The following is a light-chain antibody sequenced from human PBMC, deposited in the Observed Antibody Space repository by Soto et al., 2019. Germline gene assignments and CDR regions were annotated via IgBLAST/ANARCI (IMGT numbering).Light chain of an antibody. CDR3: QVSDTSSYQYV. Sequence: LAQPPSVSVAPGQTARINCGGNNIGSKSVQWYQQRPGLAPVLVVYDGDDRPSGIPERFSGSNSGSTATLTISRVEAGDEADYYCQVSDTSSYQYVFGIGTKVTVL. V-gene: IGLV3-21*02. J-gene: IGLJ1*01. CDR2: DGD. CDR1: NIGSKS.